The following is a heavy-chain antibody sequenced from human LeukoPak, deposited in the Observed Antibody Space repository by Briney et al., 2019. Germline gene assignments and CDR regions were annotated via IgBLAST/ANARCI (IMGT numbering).Heavy chain of an antibody. Sequence: GGSLRLSCAASGFTLNSYAMTWVRQPPGKGLEWVASFDGNADGTHYADSVKGRCTISRDNSKNTVYLQMNSLRAEDTAIYYCVKPRIIGLGWAQFDYWGQGSLVTVSS. D-gene: IGHD2-15*01. J-gene: IGHJ4*02. V-gene: IGHV3-23*01. CDR3: VKPRIIGLGWAQFDY. CDR1: GFTLNSYA. CDR2: FDGNADGT.